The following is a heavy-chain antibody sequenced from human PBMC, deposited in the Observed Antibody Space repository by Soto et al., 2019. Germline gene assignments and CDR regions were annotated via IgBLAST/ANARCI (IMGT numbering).Heavy chain of an antibody. V-gene: IGHV3-15*01. Sequence: GGSLRLSCTASGFTFSNAWMSWVRQAPGQGLEWDGRIKSKTDGGTTYYAAPVKGRFTISRDDSKNTLYLQMNSLKTEDTVVYYCTLDRLLPWFGGPVGDYWGQGTLVTVSS. CDR1: GFTFSNAW. CDR3: TLDRLLPWFGGPVGDY. D-gene: IGHD3-10*01. CDR2: IKSKTDGGTT. J-gene: IGHJ4*02.